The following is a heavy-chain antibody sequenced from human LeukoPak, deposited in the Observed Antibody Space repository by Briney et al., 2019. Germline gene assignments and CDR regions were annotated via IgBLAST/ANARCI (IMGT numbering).Heavy chain of an antibody. V-gene: IGHV4-59*08. J-gene: IGHJ4*02. CDR1: GGSISSYY. Sequence: SETLSLTCTVSGGSISSYYWSWIRQPPGKGLEWIGYIYYSGSTNYNPSLKSRVTISVDTSKNQLSLKLSSVTAADTAVYYCARHVYLAAADYWGQGTLVTVSS. CDR3: ARHVYLAAADY. CDR2: IYYSGST. D-gene: IGHD6-13*01.